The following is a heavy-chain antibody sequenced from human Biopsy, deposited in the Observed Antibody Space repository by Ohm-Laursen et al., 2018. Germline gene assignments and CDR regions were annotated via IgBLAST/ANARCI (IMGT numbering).Heavy chain of an antibody. CDR3: ARDPLNGHKHFDY. CDR1: SYTFTDYN. CDR2: INCKTGAT. J-gene: IGHJ4*02. V-gene: IGHV1-2*02. D-gene: IGHD2-8*01. Sequence: ASVNVSCKVSSYTFTDYNIHWMRQAPGQGLEWLGYINCKTGATNYAQKIQGTVTMTRDTSISTVYLALGSLRSADTAIYYCARDPLNGHKHFDYWGQGSLVTVSS.